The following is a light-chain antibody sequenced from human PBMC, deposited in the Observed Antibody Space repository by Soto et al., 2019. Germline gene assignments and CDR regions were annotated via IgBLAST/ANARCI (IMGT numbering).Light chain of an antibody. CDR1: QSITNY. CDR2: AAS. Sequence: DIQMTQSPSSLSVSVGDRVTITCRASQSITNYLNWYQQKPGKAPKLLVYAASSLQSGVPSRFSGNGSGTDFTLTISSLQPEDFATYYCQQSDSYPYTFGHGTNLEIK. V-gene: IGKV1-39*01. J-gene: IGKJ2*01. CDR3: QQSDSYPYT.